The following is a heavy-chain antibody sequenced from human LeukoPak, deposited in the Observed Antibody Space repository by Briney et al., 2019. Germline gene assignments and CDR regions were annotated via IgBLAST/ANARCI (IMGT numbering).Heavy chain of an antibody. CDR1: GYTFTSYD. CDR2: INPNSGGT. V-gene: IGHV1-2*02. CDR3: ARDPERRGPPRNWFDP. J-gene: IGHJ5*02. D-gene: IGHD2-15*01. Sequence: ASVKVSCKASGYTFTSYDINWVRQAPGQGLEWMGWINPNSGGTNYAQKFQGRVTMTRDTSISTAYMELSRLRSDDTAVYYCARDPERRGPPRNWFDPWGQGTLVTVSS.